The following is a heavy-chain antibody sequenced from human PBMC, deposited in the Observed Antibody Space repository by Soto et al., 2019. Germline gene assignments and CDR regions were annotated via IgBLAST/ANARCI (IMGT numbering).Heavy chain of an antibody. J-gene: IGHJ2*01. D-gene: IGHD5-18*01. CDR2: ISYDGSNK. CDR3: ARDPLWGTAMVLWYFDL. CDR1: GFTFSSYA. Sequence: QVKLVESRGGVVQPGRSLRLSCAASGFTFSSYAMHWVRQAPGKGLEWVAVISYDGSNKYYADSVKGRFTISRDNSKNTLSLQMNSLRAEDTAVYYCARDPLWGTAMVLWYFDLWGRGTLVTVSS. V-gene: IGHV3-30-3*01.